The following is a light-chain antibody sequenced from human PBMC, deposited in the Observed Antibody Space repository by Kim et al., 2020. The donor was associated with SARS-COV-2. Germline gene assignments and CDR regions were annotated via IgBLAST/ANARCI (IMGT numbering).Light chain of an antibody. CDR1: QIVSTN. J-gene: IGKJ5*01. CDR3: QHYNNWPS. V-gene: IGKV3-15*01. CDR2: AAS. Sequence: SVSPGERATLSCRASQIVSTNLAWYQQNPGQAPRLLIYAASTRATGIPARFSGSGSGTEFTLTISSLQSEDFAVYYCQHYNNWPSFVQGTRLEIK.